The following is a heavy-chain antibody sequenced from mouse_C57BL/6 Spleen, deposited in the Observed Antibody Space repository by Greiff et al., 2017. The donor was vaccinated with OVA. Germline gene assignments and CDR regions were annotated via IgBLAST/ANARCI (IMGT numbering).Heavy chain of an antibody. CDR2: INPNNGGT. D-gene: IGHD2-4*01. J-gene: IGHJ4*01. Sequence: VQLQQSGPELVKPGASVKMSCKASGYTFTDYNMHWVKQSPGKSLEWIGYINPNNGGTSYNQKFKGKATLTVNKSSSTAYMELRSLTSEDSAVYYCARLYDYDDYYAMDYWGQGTSVTVSS. CDR3: ARLYDYDDYYAMDY. V-gene: IGHV1-22*01. CDR1: GYTFTDYN.